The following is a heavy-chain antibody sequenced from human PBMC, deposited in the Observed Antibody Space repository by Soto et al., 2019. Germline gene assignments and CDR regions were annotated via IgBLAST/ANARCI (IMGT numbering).Heavy chain of an antibody. Sequence: SVKVSCKASGGTFSSYAISWVRQAPGQGLEWMGGIIPIFGTANYAQKFQGRVTITADESTSTAYMELSSLRSEDTAVYYCASKEPLWFGESSVWYYGMDVWGQGTTVTVSS. CDR2: IIPIFGTA. CDR3: ASKEPLWFGESSVWYYGMDV. J-gene: IGHJ6*02. D-gene: IGHD3-10*01. V-gene: IGHV1-69*13. CDR1: GGTFSSYA.